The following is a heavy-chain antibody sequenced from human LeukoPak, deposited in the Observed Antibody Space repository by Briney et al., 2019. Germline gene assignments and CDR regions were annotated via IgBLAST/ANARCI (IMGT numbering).Heavy chain of an antibody. CDR1: GDTFTSYY. D-gene: IGHD6-13*01. Sequence: ATVKVSCKASGDTFTSYYMHWVRQAPGQGLEWVGIINPRGGSTSYAQKFQGRVTMTRDTSTSTVYMELSSLRSEDTAVYYCARDRGIAAVPNDAFDIWGQGTMVTVSS. CDR3: ARDRGIAAVPNDAFDI. V-gene: IGHV1-46*01. CDR2: INPRGGST. J-gene: IGHJ3*02.